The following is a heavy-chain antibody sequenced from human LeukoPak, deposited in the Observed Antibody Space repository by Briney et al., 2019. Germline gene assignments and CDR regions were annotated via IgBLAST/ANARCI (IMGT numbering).Heavy chain of an antibody. Sequence: GGSLRLSCAASGFTFTNYAVSWVRQAPGKGLEWVSAISGSGGSTYYADSVKGRFTISRDISKNTLYLQMNSLRAEDTAVYYCAKGLYYFDYWGQGTLVTVSS. J-gene: IGHJ4*02. V-gene: IGHV3-23*01. D-gene: IGHD6-19*01. CDR3: AKGLYYFDY. CDR2: ISGSGGST. CDR1: GFTFTNYA.